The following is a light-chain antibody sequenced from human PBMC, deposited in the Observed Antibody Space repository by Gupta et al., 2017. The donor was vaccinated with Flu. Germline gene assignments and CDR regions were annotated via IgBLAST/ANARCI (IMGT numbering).Light chain of an antibody. Sequence: DIQMTQSPFSLSASVGDRVTVTCQASQDISNYLNWYQQKPVKAPKLLIYDASNLETGVTSRFSGSGSGTHFTFAISSLQPEDVATYYCQHDDNLPYTFGQGTKMEIK. CDR1: QDISNY. J-gene: IGKJ2*01. CDR2: DAS. CDR3: QHDDNLPYT. V-gene: IGKV1-33*01.